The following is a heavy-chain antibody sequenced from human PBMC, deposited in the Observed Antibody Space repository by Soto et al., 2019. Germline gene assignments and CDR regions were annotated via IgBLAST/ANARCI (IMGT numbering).Heavy chain of an antibody. D-gene: IGHD4-17*01. J-gene: IGHJ4*02. CDR1: GFTVSSNY. CDR2: IYSGGST. V-gene: IGHV3-53*01. CDR3: ARTFYGGNPPFDD. Sequence: GGSLRLSCAASGFTVSSNYMSWVRQAPGKGLEWVSVIYSGGSTYYADSVKGRFTISRHNSKNTLYLEMNSLRAEDTAVYYCARTFYGGNPPFDDWGQGTRVTVAS.